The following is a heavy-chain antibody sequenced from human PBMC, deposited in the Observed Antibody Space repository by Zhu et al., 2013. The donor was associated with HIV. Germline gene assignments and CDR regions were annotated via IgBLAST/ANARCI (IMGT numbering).Heavy chain of an antibody. V-gene: IGHV1-24*01. CDR3: ATGYPPYYDFWNGYSPFDY. J-gene: IGHJ4*02. D-gene: IGHD3-3*01. CDR1: GYILTELS. CDR2: YDPEDGAT. Sequence: QVQLVQSGAEVKKPGASVKVSCKVSGYILTELSIYWVRQAPGKGLEWMGGYDPEDGATIYPQRFQGRITMTEDTSTDTAYMELRSLRSDDTAVYYCATGYPPYYDFWNGYSPFDYWGQGTLVTVSS.